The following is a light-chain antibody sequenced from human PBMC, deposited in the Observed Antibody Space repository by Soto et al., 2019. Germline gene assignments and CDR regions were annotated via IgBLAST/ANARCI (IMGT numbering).Light chain of an antibody. CDR3: QQYYSTLLT. CDR2: WAS. CDR1: QSVLYSSNNKNY. V-gene: IGKV4-1*01. Sequence: DIVMTQSPDSLAVSLGERATINCKSSQSVLYSSNNKNYLAWYQQKPGQPPKLLIYWASTRESGFPDRFSGSGSGTDFTLTISSLQAEDVAVYYCQQYYSTLLTFGGGTTVEIK. J-gene: IGKJ4*01.